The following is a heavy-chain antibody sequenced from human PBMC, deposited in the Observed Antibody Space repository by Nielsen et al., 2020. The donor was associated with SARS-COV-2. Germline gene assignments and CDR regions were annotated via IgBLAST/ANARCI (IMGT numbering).Heavy chain of an antibody. V-gene: IGHV1-46*01. CDR3: ARGPYDFWSGYYGADY. CDR2: INPSGGST. Sequence: ASVKVSCKASGYTFTSYYMHWVRQAPGQGLEWMGIINPSGGSTSYAQKFQGRVTMTRDTSTSTVYMELSSLRSEDTAVYYCARGPYDFWSGYYGADYWGQGTLVTVSS. D-gene: IGHD3-3*01. CDR1: GYTFTSYY. J-gene: IGHJ4*02.